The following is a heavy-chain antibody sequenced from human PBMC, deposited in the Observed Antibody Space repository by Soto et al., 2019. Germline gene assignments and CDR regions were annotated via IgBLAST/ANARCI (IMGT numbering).Heavy chain of an antibody. CDR2: IWYDGSNK. V-gene: IGHV3-33*01. CDR3: ARDGLLWFGVLFFQPYYYYMDV. D-gene: IGHD3-10*01. Sequence: QVQLVESGGGVVQPGRSLRLSCAASGFTFSSYGMHWVRQAPGKGLEWVAVIWYDGSNKYYADSVKGRFTISRDNSRNTLYLQMNSLRAEDTAVYYCARDGLLWFGVLFFQPYYYYMDVWGKGTTVTVSS. J-gene: IGHJ6*03. CDR1: GFTFSSYG.